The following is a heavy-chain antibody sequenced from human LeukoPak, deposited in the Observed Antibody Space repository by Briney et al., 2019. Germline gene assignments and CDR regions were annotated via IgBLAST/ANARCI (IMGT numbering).Heavy chain of an antibody. J-gene: IGHJ3*02. CDR1: GGSISSYY. CDR2: IYYSGST. V-gene: IGHV4-59*01. CDR3: ARDDRYCSGGSCYPGAFDI. Sequence: PSETLSPTCTVSGGSISSYYWSWIRQPPGKGLEWIGYIYYSGSTNYNPSLKSRVTISVDTSKTQFSLKLSSVTAADTALYYCARDDRYCSGGSCYPGAFDIWGQATMVTVSS. D-gene: IGHD2-15*01.